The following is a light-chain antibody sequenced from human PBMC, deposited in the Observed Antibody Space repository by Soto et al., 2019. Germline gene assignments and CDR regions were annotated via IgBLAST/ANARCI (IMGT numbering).Light chain of an antibody. CDR2: DVI. V-gene: IGLV2-11*01. Sequence: QSALTQPRSVSGSPGQSVTISCTGTSSDVGGYNYVSWYQQHPGKAPKLMIYDVIKRPSGVPDRFSGSKSGNTASLTISGLQAGDEADYYCCSFAGTYVVFGGGTKVTVL. CDR1: SSDVGGYNY. CDR3: CSFAGTYVV. J-gene: IGLJ2*01.